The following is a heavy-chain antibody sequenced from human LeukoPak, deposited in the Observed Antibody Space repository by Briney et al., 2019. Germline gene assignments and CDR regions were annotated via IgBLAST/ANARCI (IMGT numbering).Heavy chain of an antibody. J-gene: IGHJ4*02. D-gene: IGHD6-19*01. CDR2: ISSSGSTI. V-gene: IGHV3-11*01. Sequence: GGSLRLSCAASGFTFSDYYMSWIRQAPGKGLEWVSYISSSGSTIYYADSVKGRFTISRDNSKNTLYLQMNSLRAEDTAVYYCAKGQGRWLVPKSFDYWGQGTLVTVSS. CDR3: AKGQGRWLVPKSFDY. CDR1: GFTFSDYY.